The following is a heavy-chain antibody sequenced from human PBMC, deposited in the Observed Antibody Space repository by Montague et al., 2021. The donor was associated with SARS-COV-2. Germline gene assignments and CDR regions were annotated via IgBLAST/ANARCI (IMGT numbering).Heavy chain of an antibody. CDR2: IHHGRST. J-gene: IGHJ6*03. D-gene: IGHD3-10*01. CDR3: ARLGDGVVPSPILGVGPYYSYYYMDV. CDR1: GGSFSTYS. Sequence: TLSLTCAVHGGSFSTYSWNWIRQPPGKGLEWIGEIHHGRSTNYNPSLKSRVTISADTSKNQFSLKLTSVAAADTAVYYCARLGDGVVPSPILGVGPYYSYYYMDVWGKGTTVTVSS. V-gene: IGHV4-34*01.